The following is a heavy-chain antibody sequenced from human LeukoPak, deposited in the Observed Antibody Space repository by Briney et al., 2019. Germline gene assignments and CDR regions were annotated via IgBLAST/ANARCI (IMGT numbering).Heavy chain of an antibody. CDR1: GGPVSSASHY. V-gene: IGHV4-39*07. CDR3: ARGIRSRGSIFQH. J-gene: IGHJ1*01. D-gene: IGHD5-12*01. Sequence: PSETLSLTCTVSGGPVSSASHYWSWIRQPPGKGLEWIGEINHSGSTNYNPSLKSRVTISVDTSKNQFSLKLSSVTAADTAVYYCARGIRSRGSIFQHWGQGTLVTVSS. CDR2: INHSGST.